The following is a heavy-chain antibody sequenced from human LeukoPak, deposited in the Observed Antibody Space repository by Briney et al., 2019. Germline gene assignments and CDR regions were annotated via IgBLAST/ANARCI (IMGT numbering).Heavy chain of an antibody. V-gene: IGHV3-33*01. CDR1: GFTFSHFG. J-gene: IGHJ6*02. D-gene: IGHD3-10*01. CDR2: IWYDGSNK. CDR3: AREPPNYYYGSGSYNGMDV. Sequence: GGSLRLSCAASGFTFSHFGMHWVRQAPGKGLEWVSIIWYDGSNKYYADSVKGRFTISRDNSKNTLYLQMNSLRAEDTAVYYCAREPPNYYYGSGSYNGMDVWGQGTTVTVSS.